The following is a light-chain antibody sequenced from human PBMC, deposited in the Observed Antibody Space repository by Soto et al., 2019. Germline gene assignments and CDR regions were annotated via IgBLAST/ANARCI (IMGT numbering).Light chain of an antibody. J-gene: IGKJ2*01. Sequence: EIVMTQSPATLSVSPGERATLSCRASQSVKNKLAWYQQKPGQAPRLLIYGASTRATGIPARFSGSGSGTEFTLTISGLQSEDFAVYYCQQYSDWRTFGQGTKLVIK. CDR3: QQYSDWRT. CDR1: QSVKNK. V-gene: IGKV3-15*01. CDR2: GAS.